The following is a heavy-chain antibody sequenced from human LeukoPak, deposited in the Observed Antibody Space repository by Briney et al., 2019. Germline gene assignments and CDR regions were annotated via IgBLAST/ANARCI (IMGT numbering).Heavy chain of an antibody. Sequence: ASVKVCCKVSGYTLTELSMHWVRQAPGKGLEWMGGFDPEDGETIYAQKFQGRVTMTEDTSTDTAYMELSSLRSEDTAVYYCATDADSSSWYGYYGMDVWGQGTTVTVSS. D-gene: IGHD6-13*01. CDR2: FDPEDGET. CDR1: GYTLTELS. V-gene: IGHV1-24*01. J-gene: IGHJ6*02. CDR3: ATDADSSSWYGYYGMDV.